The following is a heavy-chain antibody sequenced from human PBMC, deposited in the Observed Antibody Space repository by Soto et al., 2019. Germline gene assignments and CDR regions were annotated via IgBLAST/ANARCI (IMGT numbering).Heavy chain of an antibody. CDR2: IKEDGSEK. Sequence: EVQLVESGGGLVQPGGSLRLSCADSGFILRNYWMSWVRQAPGMGLQWVASIKEDGSEKYYVDPVKGRFTISRENAKNSLYLQMNSLRVEDTAEYYCARYLSLDPWAQGILVTVSS. V-gene: IGHV3-7*03. CDR3: ARYLSLDP. CDR1: GFILRNYW. J-gene: IGHJ5*02.